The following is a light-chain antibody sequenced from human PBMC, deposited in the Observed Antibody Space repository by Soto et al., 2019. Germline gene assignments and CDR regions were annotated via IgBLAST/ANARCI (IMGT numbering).Light chain of an antibody. CDR2: GAS. CDR3: HQYGSSPWT. J-gene: IGKJ1*01. V-gene: IGKV3-20*01. Sequence: EIVLTQSPGTLSLSPGERATLSCRASQSVTRSSLAWYQQKPGQAPRLLISGASSRATGIPDRFSGSGSGTHFTLDISRLEPEDFARYYCHQYGSSPWTFGQGTKVEIK. CDR1: QSVTRSS.